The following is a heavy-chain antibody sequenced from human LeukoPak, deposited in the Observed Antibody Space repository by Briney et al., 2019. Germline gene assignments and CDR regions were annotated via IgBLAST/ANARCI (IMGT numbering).Heavy chain of an antibody. Sequence: GGSLRLSCAASGFTFDDYAMNWVRQAPGKGLEWVSYIRSSSTTIYYADSVKGRFTISRDNAKNSLYLQMNSLRAEDTAVYYCARAKRNGFDIWGQGTMVTVSS. CDR3: ARAKRNGFDI. J-gene: IGHJ3*02. CDR1: GFTFDDYA. CDR2: IRSSSTTI. V-gene: IGHV3-48*01.